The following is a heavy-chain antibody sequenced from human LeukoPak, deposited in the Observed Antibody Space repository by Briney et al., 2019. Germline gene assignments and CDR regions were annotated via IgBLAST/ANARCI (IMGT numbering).Heavy chain of an antibody. CDR3: VSHSDPLTTYSFDY. J-gene: IGHJ4*02. CDR2: IHSDGNT. Sequence: GGSLRLSCAASGFIVSNNYMTWVRQAPGKGLERVSIIHSDGNTYYADSVRGRFTVSRDNSKNTVSLEMNSLRAEDTAMYYCVSHSDPLTTYSFDYWGQGTRVTVSS. D-gene: IGHD3-9*01. CDR1: GFIVSNNY. V-gene: IGHV3-53*01.